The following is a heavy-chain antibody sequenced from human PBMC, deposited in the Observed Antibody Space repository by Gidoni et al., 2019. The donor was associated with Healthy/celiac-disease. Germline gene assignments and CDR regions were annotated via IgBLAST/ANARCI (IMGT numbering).Heavy chain of an antibody. CDR3: ARDGATGWFDP. D-gene: IGHD5-12*01. CDR2: ISSSSSYT. J-gene: IGHJ5*02. CDR1: GVTLSDYY. Sequence: QVQLVESGGGLVKPGGSLRLSGAASGVTLSDYYMSWIRQAPGKGLEWVSYISSSSSYTISADSVKGRFTISRDNAKNSLYLQMNSLRAEDTAVYYCARDGATGWFDPWGQGTLVTVSS. V-gene: IGHV3-11*05.